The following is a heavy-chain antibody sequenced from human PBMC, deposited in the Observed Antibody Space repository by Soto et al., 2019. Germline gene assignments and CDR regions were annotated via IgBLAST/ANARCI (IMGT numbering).Heavy chain of an antibody. D-gene: IGHD2-8*01. CDR1: GDSITTNGYY. CDR3: ARSHYTYGLLIDY. CDR2: VYWTGST. Sequence: SETLSLTCSVSGDSITTNGYYWGWLRQPPGKGLQWIGNVYWTGSTISHPSLTSRVFISVDTSKNEFSLRLTSVTAADTAVYYCARSHYTYGLLIDYWGPGTLVTVSS. J-gene: IGHJ4*02. V-gene: IGHV4-39*01.